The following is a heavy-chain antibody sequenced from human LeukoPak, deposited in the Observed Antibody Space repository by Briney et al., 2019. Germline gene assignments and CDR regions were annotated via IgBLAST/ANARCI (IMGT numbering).Heavy chain of an antibody. J-gene: IGHJ3*02. V-gene: IGHV3-21*01. CDR1: GFTFSSYS. Sequence: PGGSLRPSCAASGFTFSSYSMNWVRQAPGKGLEWVSSISSSSSYIYYADSVKGRFTISRDNAKNSLYLQMNSLRAEDTAVYYCARDGTGSDAFDIWAKGQWSPSLQ. D-gene: IGHD1-1*01. CDR2: ISSSSSYI. CDR3: ARDGTGSDAFDI.